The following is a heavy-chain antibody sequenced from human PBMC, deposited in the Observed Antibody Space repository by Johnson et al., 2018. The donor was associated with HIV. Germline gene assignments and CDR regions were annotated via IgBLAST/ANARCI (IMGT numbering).Heavy chain of an antibody. CDR1: GFTFSSYD. V-gene: IGHV3-30*18. CDR3: AKPPSMGADAFYI. Sequence: QVQLVESGGGVVQPGRSLRVSCGASGFTFSSYDMHWVRQAPGKGLEWVAVITYDGTKKYFADSVKGRFNISRDNSKNTLYLQMNSVRPEDAAVYYCAKPPSMGADAFYIWGQGTMVTVSS. CDR2: ITYDGTKK. D-gene: IGHD3-16*01. J-gene: IGHJ3*02.